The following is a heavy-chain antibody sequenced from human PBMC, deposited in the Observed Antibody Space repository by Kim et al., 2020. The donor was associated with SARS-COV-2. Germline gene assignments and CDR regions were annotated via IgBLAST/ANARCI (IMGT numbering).Heavy chain of an antibody. CDR2: ISTSSGYI. CDR3: ARGGGSGSFNPYYYYGM. D-gene: IGHD3-10*01. J-gene: IGHJ6*01. Sequence: GGSLRLSCIASGLPFSNYNMNWVRQAPGKGLECVSYISTSSGYIYYADSMKSRFTVSSDNAKNSLLLQMNSLTAEDTALYYWARGGGSGSFNPYYYYGM. CDR1: GLPFSNYN. V-gene: IGHV3-21*01.